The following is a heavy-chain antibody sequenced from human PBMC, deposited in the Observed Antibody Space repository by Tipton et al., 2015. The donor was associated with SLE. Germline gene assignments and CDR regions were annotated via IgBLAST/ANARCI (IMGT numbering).Heavy chain of an antibody. D-gene: IGHD2-15*01. Sequence: TLSLTCTVSGGSLRGRYWRWFRQPPGKGLEWIGFIHYSWSTNSNPSLKSRVTIAADTSKNQFSLNLRSVTAADTAGDYCARLRQWGSEPHVYDIWGQGTMLTVSS. CDR2: IHYSWST. CDR3: ARLRQWGSEPHVYDI. CDR1: GGSLRGRY. J-gene: IGHJ3*02. V-gene: IGHV4-59*08.